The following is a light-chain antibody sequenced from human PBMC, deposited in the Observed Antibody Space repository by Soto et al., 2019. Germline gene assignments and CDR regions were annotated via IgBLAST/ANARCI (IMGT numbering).Light chain of an antibody. CDR2: KAS. J-gene: IGKJ1*01. V-gene: IGKV1-5*03. Sequence: IKVKKSPATLSSSLGDRGTLTCRASQSISSWLDWYQQQPGKDPKPLIYKASSLESGVPSRFSGSGSGTEFTLTISSLKPEDFATYYCQHYNSYSEAFGQGTKVDI. CDR1: QSISSW. CDR3: QHYNSYSEA.